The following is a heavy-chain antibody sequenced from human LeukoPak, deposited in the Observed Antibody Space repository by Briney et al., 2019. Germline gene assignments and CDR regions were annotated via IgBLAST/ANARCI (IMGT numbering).Heavy chain of an antibody. CDR2: ISPSGDIT. CDR3: AKDDAWLRFGE. CDR1: GFTFSNHG. V-gene: IGHV3-23*01. Sequence: GGTLRLSCAASGFTFSNHGMNWVRQAPGKGLEWVSGISPSGDITYYADSVKGRFPISRDNSKNTLYLEGIRLTAEDTAVYYCAKDDAWLRFGEWSQGTLVTVSS. D-gene: IGHD3-10*01. J-gene: IGHJ4*02.